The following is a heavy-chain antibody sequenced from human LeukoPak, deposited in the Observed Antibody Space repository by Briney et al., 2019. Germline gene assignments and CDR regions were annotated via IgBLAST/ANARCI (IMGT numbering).Heavy chain of an antibody. CDR3: ARYITGYSSSWYFDY. D-gene: IGHD6-13*01. Sequence: SETLSLTCTVSGGSISSSSYYWGGIRQPPGKGLEWIGSIYYSGSTYYNPSLKSRVTISVDTSKNQFSLKLSSVTAADTAVYYCARYITGYSSSWYFDYWGQGTLVTVSS. J-gene: IGHJ4*02. CDR1: GGSISSSSYY. CDR2: IYYSGST. V-gene: IGHV4-39*01.